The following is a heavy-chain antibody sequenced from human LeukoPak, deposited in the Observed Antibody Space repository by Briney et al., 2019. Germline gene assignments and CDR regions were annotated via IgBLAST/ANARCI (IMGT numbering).Heavy chain of an antibody. CDR2: IYSGGST. CDR1: GFTLSSNY. CDR3: ASLYSSSWYYFDY. J-gene: IGHJ4*02. Sequence: GGSLRLSCAASGFTLSSNYMSWVRQAPGKGLEWVSVIYSGGSTYYADSVKGRFTISRDNSKNTLYLQMNSLRAEDTAVYYCASLYSSSWYYFDYWGQGTLVTVSS. D-gene: IGHD6-13*01. V-gene: IGHV3-66*01.